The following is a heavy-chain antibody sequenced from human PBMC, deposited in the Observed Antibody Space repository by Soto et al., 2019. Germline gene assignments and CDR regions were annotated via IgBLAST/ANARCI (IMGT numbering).Heavy chain of an antibody. CDR3: ARGDVAGCDGFEV. J-gene: IGHJ3*01. V-gene: IGHV3-11*01. CDR2: ISSSGTTK. Sequence: PGGSLRLSCAVSGFTFSDYYMSWIRQAPGKGLEWVSYISSSGTTKHYADSVKRRFTISRDNAKNSLFLQMSSLRAEDSALYYCARGDVAGCDGFEVWGQGTVVTVSS. CDR1: GFTFSDYY. D-gene: IGHD6-19*01.